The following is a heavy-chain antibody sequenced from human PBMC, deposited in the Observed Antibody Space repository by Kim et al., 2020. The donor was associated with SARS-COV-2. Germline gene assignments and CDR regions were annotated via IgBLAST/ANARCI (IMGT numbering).Heavy chain of an antibody. CDR3: ARRQSTSGWFYFDY. Sequence: GGSLRLSCAASGFTFSSHWMHWVRQAPGKGLVWVSRINSDGSTISYADSVKGRFTISRDNAKNTLYLQMNSLRAADTAVYYCARRQSTSGWFYFDYCGQG. V-gene: IGHV3-74*01. CDR1: GFTFSSHW. CDR2: INSDGSTI. D-gene: IGHD6-19*01. J-gene: IGHJ4*02.